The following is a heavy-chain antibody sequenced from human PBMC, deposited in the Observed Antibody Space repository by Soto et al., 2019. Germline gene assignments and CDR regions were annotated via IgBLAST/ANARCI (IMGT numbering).Heavy chain of an antibody. Sequence: GGSLRLSCAASGFTFDDYAMHWVRQAPGKGLEWVSGISWNSGSIGYADSVKGRFTISRDNAKNSLYLQMNSLRAEDTALYYCAKSDTHCSSTSCKRGDTAMVTPFDYWGQGTLVTVSS. CDR3: AKSDTHCSSTSCKRGDTAMVTPFDY. CDR2: ISWNSGSI. V-gene: IGHV3-9*01. CDR1: GFTFDDYA. D-gene: IGHD2-2*01. J-gene: IGHJ4*02.